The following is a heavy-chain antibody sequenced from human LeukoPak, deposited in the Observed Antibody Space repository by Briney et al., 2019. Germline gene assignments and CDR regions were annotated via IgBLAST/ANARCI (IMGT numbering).Heavy chain of an antibody. V-gene: IGHV4-59*01. CDR3: ARLRVDTAMVPEYYFDY. D-gene: IGHD5-18*01. CDR1: GGSISSYY. CDR2: IYYSGST. J-gene: IGHJ4*02. Sequence: SETLSLTCTVSGGSISSYYWSWIRQPPGRGLEWIGYIYYSGSTNYNPSLKSRVTISVDTSKNQFSLKLSSVTAADTAVYYCARLRVDTAMVPEYYFDYWGQGTLVTVSS.